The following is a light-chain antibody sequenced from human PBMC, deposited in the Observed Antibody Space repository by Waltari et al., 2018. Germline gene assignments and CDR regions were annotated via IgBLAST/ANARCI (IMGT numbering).Light chain of an antibody. V-gene: IGKV1-17*01. J-gene: IGKJ4*01. CDR2: YAS. CDR1: QGISYY. CDR3: QQGNSNPLT. Sequence: DIQISQSPSSLSASVGDRVTITCRASQGISYYLNWYQQKPGKAPKVLIYYASNLATGVPSRFGGSGSGTEFTLTISSLQPEDFATYYCQQGNSNPLTFGGGTKVEIK.